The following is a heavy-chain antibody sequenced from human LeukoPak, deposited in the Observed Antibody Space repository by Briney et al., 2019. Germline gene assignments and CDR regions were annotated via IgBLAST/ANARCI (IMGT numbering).Heavy chain of an antibody. CDR1: GFTFSSHG. CDR3: AKDRHWLALDD. Sequence: GGTLRLSCAASGFTFSSHGMNWVRQAPGKGLEWVSGITGGGTTYYADSVKGRVTISRDNSKNTLYLQMNSLRAEDTAVYYCAKDRHWLALDDWGQGTLVTVPS. V-gene: IGHV3-23*01. D-gene: IGHD6-19*01. CDR2: ITGGGTT. J-gene: IGHJ4*02.